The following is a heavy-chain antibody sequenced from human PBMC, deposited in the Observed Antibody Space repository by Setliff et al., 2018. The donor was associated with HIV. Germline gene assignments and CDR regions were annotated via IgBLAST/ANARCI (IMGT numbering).Heavy chain of an antibody. CDR3: AKGPNFEDAFDI. J-gene: IGHJ3*02. CDR2: LIPIVDIT. CDR1: GGTFSNYA. D-gene: IGHD2-8*01. Sequence: ASVKVSCKASGGTFSNYAFSWVRQAPGQGLEWMGGLIPIVDITKSTQKFRDRVTFTADESTKTVQMELSGLTFEDTAVYYCAKGPNFEDAFDIWGQGTVVTVSS. V-gene: IGHV1-69*10.